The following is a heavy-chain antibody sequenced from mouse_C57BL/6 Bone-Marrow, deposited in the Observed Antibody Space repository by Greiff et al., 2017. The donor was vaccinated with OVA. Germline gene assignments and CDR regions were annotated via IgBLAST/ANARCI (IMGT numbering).Heavy chain of an antibody. CDR3: ARGGTTVVETGYFEV. CDR2: IFPGSGST. V-gene: IGHV1-75*01. CDR1: CYTFTDYY. J-gene: IGHJ1*03. Sequence: VQLQQSGPVLVKPGASVKISCKASCYTFTDYYLNWVQQRPGQGLDWIGWIFPGSGSTYYNEKFKGKATLTVDKSSSTAYMLLSSLTSEDSAVYFCARGGTTVVETGYFEVWGTGTTVTVSS. D-gene: IGHD1-1*01.